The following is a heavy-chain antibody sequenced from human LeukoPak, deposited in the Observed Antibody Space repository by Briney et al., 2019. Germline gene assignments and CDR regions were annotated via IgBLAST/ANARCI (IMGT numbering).Heavy chain of an antibody. V-gene: IGHV3-7*01. D-gene: IGHD6-13*01. CDR1: GFTFSTYW. CDR2: IKQDGSEK. CDR3: ARDTSGYSTIWCPDYYNGMDV. Sequence: GGSLRLSCVGSGFTFSTYWMSWVRQAPGQGLEGVANIKQDGSEKHYVDSVKGRFTIFRDNAKKSLYLQMNSLRAEDTAVYYCARDTSGYSTIWCPDYYNGMDVWGQGTTVTVSS. J-gene: IGHJ6*02.